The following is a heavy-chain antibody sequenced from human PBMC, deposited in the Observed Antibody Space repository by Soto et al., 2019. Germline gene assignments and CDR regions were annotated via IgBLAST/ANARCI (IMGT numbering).Heavy chain of an antibody. CDR2: ISYSGRT. D-gene: IGHD3-22*01. CDR1: GGSINNRTYY. Sequence: PSETLSLTCSVSGGSINNRTYYWGWIRQPPGKGLEWIGSISYSGRTYDNPSLKSRVTISSDTSNIQFSLKLSSVTAADTAVYYCARQQYYDSRGLFDYWGQGTLVTVSS. CDR3: ARQQYYDSRGLFDY. V-gene: IGHV4-39*01. J-gene: IGHJ4*02.